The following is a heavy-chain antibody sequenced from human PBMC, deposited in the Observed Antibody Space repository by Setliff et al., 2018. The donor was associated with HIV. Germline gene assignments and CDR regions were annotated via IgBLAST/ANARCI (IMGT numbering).Heavy chain of an antibody. J-gene: IGHJ4*02. CDR3: TRERGWYNWNYGHDY. D-gene: IGHD1-7*01. Sequence: PGGSLRLSCTASGFTFGDYAMSWFRQAPGKGLEWVGFIRSKAYGGTTEYAASVKGRFTISRDDSKSIAYLQMNSLKTEDTAVYYCTRERGWYNWNYGHDYWGQGTLVTVSS. CDR1: GFTFGDYA. CDR2: IRSKAYGGTT. V-gene: IGHV3-49*03.